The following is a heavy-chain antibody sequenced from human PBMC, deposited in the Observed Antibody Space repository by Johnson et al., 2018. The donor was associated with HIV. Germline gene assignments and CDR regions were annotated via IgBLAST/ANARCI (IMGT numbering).Heavy chain of an antibody. CDR1: AFTFRSYS. D-gene: IGHD6-19*01. J-gene: IGHJ3*02. Sequence: QVQLVESGGGAVRPGGSLRLSCAASAFTFRSYSMHWVRQAPGKGLEWVAVISYDGSNKYYAASVKGRFTISRDNSKNTLYLQMNSLRAEDTAVYYCARVQWLILDAFDIWGQGTMVTVSS. CDR2: ISYDGSNK. V-gene: IGHV3-30-3*01. CDR3: ARVQWLILDAFDI.